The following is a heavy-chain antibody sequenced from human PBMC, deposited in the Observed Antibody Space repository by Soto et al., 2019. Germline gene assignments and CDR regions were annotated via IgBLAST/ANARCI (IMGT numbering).Heavy chain of an antibody. Sequence: GSLRLSCVASGFTFSNFGMHWVRQAPGKGLEWIGEINHSGSTNYNPSLKSRVTISVDTSKNQFSLKLSSVTAADTAVYYCARGVYYGSGSYWAPDYYYGMDVWGQGTTVTVSS. CDR3: ARGVYYGSGSYWAPDYYYGMDV. CDR1: GFTFSNFG. V-gene: IGHV4-34*01. J-gene: IGHJ6*02. CDR2: INHSGST. D-gene: IGHD3-10*01.